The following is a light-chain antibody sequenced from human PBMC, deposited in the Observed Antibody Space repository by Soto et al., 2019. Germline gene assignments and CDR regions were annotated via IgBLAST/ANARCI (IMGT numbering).Light chain of an antibody. CDR3: QQYNSYHWT. CDR1: QSISSY. V-gene: IGKV1-5*01. CDR2: DAS. Sequence: DIQMTQSPSTLSASVGDRVTITCRASQSISSYLAWYQQKPGKAPKLLIYDASSLESGVPSRFSGSGSGTEFTLTISSLQPDDFATYFCQQYNSYHWTFGQGTKVDI. J-gene: IGKJ1*01.